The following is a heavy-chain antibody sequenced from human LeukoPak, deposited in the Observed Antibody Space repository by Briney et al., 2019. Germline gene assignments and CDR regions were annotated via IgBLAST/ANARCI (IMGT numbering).Heavy chain of an antibody. CDR2: ISSSSSTI. Sequence: GGSLRLSCAASGFTFSSYSMNWVRQAPGKGLEWVSYISSSSSTIYYADSVKGRFTISRDSAKNSLYLQMNSLRAEDTAVYYCARTSVATRAYYYYYYMDVWGKGTTVTVSS. V-gene: IGHV3-48*01. CDR3: ARTSVATRAYYYYYYMDV. J-gene: IGHJ6*03. D-gene: IGHD5-12*01. CDR1: GFTFSSYS.